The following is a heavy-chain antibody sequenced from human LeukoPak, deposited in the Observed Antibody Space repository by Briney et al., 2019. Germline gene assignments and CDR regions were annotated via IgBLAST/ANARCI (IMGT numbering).Heavy chain of an antibody. Sequence: SETLSLTCTVSGGSLSSYYWSWIRQPPGKGLEWIGYIYYSGSTNYNPSLKSRVTISVDTSKNQFSLKLSSVTAADTAVYYCARQGGDSYGFEYYFDYWGQGTLVTVSS. J-gene: IGHJ4*02. V-gene: IGHV4-59*08. CDR3: ARQGGDSYGFEYYFDY. D-gene: IGHD5-18*01. CDR1: GGSLSSYY. CDR2: IYYSGST.